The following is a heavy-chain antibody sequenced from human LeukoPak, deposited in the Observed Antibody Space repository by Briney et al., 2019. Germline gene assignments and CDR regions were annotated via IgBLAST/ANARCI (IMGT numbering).Heavy chain of an antibody. V-gene: IGHV3-11*01. CDR1: GFTFSDYY. D-gene: IGHD4-11*01. J-gene: IGHJ6*03. CDR3: ARDPIYSNRLRYYYMDV. Sequence: PGGSLRLSCAASGFTFSDYYMSWIRQAPGKGLEWVSYISSSGSTIYYADSVKGRFTISRDNAKNSLYLQMNSLRAEDTAVYYCARDPIYSNRLRYYYMDVWGKGTTVTVPS. CDR2: ISSSGSTI.